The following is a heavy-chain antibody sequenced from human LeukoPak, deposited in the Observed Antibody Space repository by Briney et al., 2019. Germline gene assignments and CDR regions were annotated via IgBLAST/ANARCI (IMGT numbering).Heavy chain of an antibody. D-gene: IGHD6-19*01. Sequence: SETLSLTCAVYGGSFRGYYWSWIRQPPGKGLEWIGEINHSGSTTHNPSLKSRVTISVDTSKNQFSLKVTSVTAADTAVYYCASSGWYRGYWGQGTLVTVSS. CDR2: INHSGST. J-gene: IGHJ4*02. V-gene: IGHV4-34*01. CDR1: GGSFRGYY. CDR3: ASSGWYRGY.